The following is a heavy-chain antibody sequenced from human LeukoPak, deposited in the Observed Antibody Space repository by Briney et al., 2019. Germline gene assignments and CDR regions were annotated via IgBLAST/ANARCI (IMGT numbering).Heavy chain of an antibody. CDR3: ARPPSLLYGDQYYFDY. V-gene: IGHV1-2*02. J-gene: IGHJ4*02. D-gene: IGHD4-17*01. Sequence: ASVKVSCKASGYTFTGYYTHWVRQAPGQGLEWMGWINPNSGGTNYAQKFQGRVTMTRDTSISTAYMELSRLRSDDTAVYYCARPPSLLYGDQYYFDYWGQGTLVTVSS. CDR2: INPNSGGT. CDR1: GYTFTGYY.